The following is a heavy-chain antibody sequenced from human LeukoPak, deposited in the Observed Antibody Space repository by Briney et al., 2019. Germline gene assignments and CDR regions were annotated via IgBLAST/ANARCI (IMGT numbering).Heavy chain of an antibody. CDR2: INPSSGGT. Sequence: ASVKVSCKTSGYTFTGYYIHWVRQAPGQGLEWMGRINPSSGGTNYAQIFQGRVTMTRDTSINTAYMELSGLRSDDTAMYFCAREEGNEVGFSYGPIGYWGQGTLVTVSS. D-gene: IGHD5-18*01. CDR1: GYTFTGYY. CDR3: AREEGNEVGFSYGPIGY. V-gene: IGHV1-2*06. J-gene: IGHJ4*02.